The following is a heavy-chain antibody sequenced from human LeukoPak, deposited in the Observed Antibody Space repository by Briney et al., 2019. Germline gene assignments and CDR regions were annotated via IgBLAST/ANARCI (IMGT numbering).Heavy chain of an antibody. J-gene: IGHJ4*02. Sequence: SQTLSLTCPISGDSVPSNNGAWNWIRQSPSRGLEWLGRTYYRSKRYNDYAVSMKGRITINPDTSKNQFSLQLNSVTPDDTAVYYCARDLGNSGWYTFDHWGQGALVTVSS. CDR2: TYYRSKRYN. V-gene: IGHV6-1*01. CDR3: ARDLGNSGWYTFDH. CDR1: GDSVPSNNGA. D-gene: IGHD6-19*01.